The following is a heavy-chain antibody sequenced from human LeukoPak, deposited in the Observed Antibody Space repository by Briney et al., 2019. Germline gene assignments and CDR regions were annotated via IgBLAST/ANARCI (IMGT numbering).Heavy chain of an antibody. D-gene: IGHD1/OR15-1a*01. CDR2: VHTSGST. V-gene: IGHV4-61*02. CDR3: ARDLEHRAEFYYNGMDV. Sequence: SETLSLTCTVSGYSISSGYYWSWVRQTAGKGLEWIGRVHTSGSTNYNPSLQSRVTISVDASKNQFSLKLSSVTAADTAVYYCARDLEHRAEFYYNGMDVWGQGTTVTVSS. J-gene: IGHJ6*02. CDR1: GYSISSGYY.